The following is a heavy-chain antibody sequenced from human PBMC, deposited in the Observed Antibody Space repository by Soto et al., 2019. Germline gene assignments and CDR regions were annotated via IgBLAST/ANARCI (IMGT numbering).Heavy chain of an antibody. V-gene: IGHV5-51*01. J-gene: IGHJ6*02. CDR3: ARPAEAVAGTGYYGMDV. Sequence: PGESLKISCKGSGYSFTSYWIGWVRQMPVKGLEWMGIIYPGDSDTRYSPSFQGQVTISADKSISTAYLQWSSLKASDTAMYYCARPAEAVAGTGYYGMDVWGQGTTVTVSS. CDR2: IYPGDSDT. CDR1: GYSFTSYW. D-gene: IGHD6-19*01.